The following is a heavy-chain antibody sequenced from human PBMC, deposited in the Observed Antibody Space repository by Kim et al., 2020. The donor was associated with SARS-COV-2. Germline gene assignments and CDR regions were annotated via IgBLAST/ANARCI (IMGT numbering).Heavy chain of an antibody. Sequence: YAIAVKSRITTNPDTSTNQFSLQLNSVTPEDTAVYYCARDRQRAGTGVDYWGQGTLVTVSS. J-gene: IGHJ4*02. CDR3: ARDRQRAGTGVDY. V-gene: IGHV6-1*01. D-gene: IGHD6-19*01.